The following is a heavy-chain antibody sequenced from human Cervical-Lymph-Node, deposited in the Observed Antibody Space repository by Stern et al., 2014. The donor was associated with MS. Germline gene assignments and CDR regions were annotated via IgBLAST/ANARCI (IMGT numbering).Heavy chain of an antibody. D-gene: IGHD3-10*01. CDR3: SREFYYGSGNDY. CDR2: IRSKTYRATT. J-gene: IGHJ4*02. Sequence: EVQLVETGGGLVQPGRSLRLSCAASGFTFADHGVSWFRQAPGKGLEWGGFIRSKTYRATTEYAASVRGRFIISRDDSKSIGYLQMNSLRTEDTAVYYCSREFYYGSGNDYWGQGTLVTVSS. V-gene: IGHV3-49*03. CDR1: GFTFADHG.